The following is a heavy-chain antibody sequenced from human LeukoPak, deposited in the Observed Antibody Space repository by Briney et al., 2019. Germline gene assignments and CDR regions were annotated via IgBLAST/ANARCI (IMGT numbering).Heavy chain of an antibody. CDR2: IHYDGNDK. V-gene: IGHV3-30*02. CDR3: AKDRYYDIRGRLDP. J-gene: IGHJ5*02. Sequence: GGSLRLSCAASGFTFSSYGIHWVRQAPGKGLEWVAFIHYDGNDKYYAGSVKGRFTISRDNSKDTLYLQMNSLTTEDTAVYYCAKDRYYDIRGRLDPWGQGTLVTVSS. D-gene: IGHD3-10*02. CDR1: GFTFSSYG.